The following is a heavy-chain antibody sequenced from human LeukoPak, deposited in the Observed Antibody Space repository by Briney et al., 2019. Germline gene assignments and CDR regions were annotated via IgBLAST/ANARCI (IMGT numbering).Heavy chain of an antibody. Sequence: PSETLSLTCTVSGDSIISGRYSWGWIRQPPGKGLEWIANFYSSATIHYNPSHKSRVTISVDTSKNQFSLKLSSVTAADTAVYYCARASVTYYYYYYMDVWGKGTTVTVSS. CDR1: GDSIISGRYS. CDR2: FYSSATI. CDR3: ARASVTYYYYYYMDV. V-gene: IGHV4-39*07. J-gene: IGHJ6*03. D-gene: IGHD4-11*01.